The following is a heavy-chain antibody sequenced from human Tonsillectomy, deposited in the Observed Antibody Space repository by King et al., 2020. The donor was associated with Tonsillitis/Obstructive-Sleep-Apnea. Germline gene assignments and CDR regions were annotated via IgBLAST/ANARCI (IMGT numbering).Heavy chain of an antibody. D-gene: IGHD3-10*01. CDR3: AKDNVEGSYYFDY. CDR1: GFTFSTYA. Sequence: VQLVESGGGLVQPGGSLRLSCASGFTFSTYAMSWVRQAPGKGLEWVSAISGVRGSTFYADSVKGRFTISRDNFKNTLYLQMNSLRAEDTAVYYCAKDNVEGSYYFDYWGQGTLVTVSS. V-gene: IGHV3-23*04. CDR2: ISGVRGST. J-gene: IGHJ4*02.